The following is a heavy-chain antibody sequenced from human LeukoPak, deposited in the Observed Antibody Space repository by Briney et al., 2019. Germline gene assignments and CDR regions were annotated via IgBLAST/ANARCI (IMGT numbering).Heavy chain of an antibody. J-gene: IGHJ6*02. CDR3: ASALETYCSSTSCYYYYYGMDV. Sequence: ASVKVSCKASGYTFHAWYMHWVRQAPGQGLEWMGWINPSSGGTKYAQKFQGRVTMTRDTSISTAYMELSRLRSDDTAVYYCASALETYCSSTSCYYYYYGMDVWGQGTTVTVSS. CDR2: INPSSGGT. D-gene: IGHD2-2*01. V-gene: IGHV1-2*02. CDR1: GYTFHAWY.